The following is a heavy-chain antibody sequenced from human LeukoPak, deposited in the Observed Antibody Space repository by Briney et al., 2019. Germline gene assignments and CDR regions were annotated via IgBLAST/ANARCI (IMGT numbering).Heavy chain of an antibody. V-gene: IGHV4-4*02. CDR3: ARDSYSSTWSPSYYFDY. Sequence: SGTLSLTCAVSGGSISSSNWWSWVRQPPGKGLEWIGEIYHSGSTNYNPSLKSRVTMSVDTSKNQFSLRLSSVTAADTAVYYCARDSYSSTWSPSYYFDYWGQGTLVTVSS. J-gene: IGHJ4*02. D-gene: IGHD6-13*01. CDR2: IYHSGST. CDR1: GGSISSSNW.